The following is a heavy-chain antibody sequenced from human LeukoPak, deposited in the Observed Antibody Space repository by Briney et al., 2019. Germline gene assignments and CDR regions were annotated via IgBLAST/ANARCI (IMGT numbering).Heavy chain of an antibody. V-gene: IGHV5-51*01. D-gene: IGHD3-10*01. CDR3: ARQIYYYGSVRFDP. CDR1: GYSFTSYW. Sequence: GESLKISCKGSGYSFTSYWIGWVRQMHGKGLEWIGIIYPGDSDTRYSPSFQGQVTISADKSISTAYLQWSSLKASDTAMYYCARQIYYYGSVRFDPWGQGTLVTVSS. CDR2: IYPGDSDT. J-gene: IGHJ5*02.